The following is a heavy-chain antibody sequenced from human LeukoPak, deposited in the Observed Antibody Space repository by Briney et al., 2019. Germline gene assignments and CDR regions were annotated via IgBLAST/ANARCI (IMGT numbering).Heavy chain of an antibody. J-gene: IGHJ4*02. CDR3: ANGYCSGWYLVESGYFDY. CDR1: GFTFSSYA. CDR2: ISGSGGST. V-gene: IGHV3-23*01. Sequence: PGGSLRLSCAASGFTFSSYAMSWVRQAPGKGLEWVSAISGSGGSTYYADSVKGRFTISRDNSKNTLYLQMNSLRAEDTAVYYCANGYCSGWYLVESGYFDYWGQGTLVTVSS. D-gene: IGHD6-19*01.